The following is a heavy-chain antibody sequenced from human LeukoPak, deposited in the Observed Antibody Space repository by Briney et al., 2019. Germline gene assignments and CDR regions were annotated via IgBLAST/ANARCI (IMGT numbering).Heavy chain of an antibody. Sequence: PGGSLRLSCAASGFTFSNAWMNWVRQAPGKGLEWVGRIKSKTDGGTTDYAAPVKGRFTISRDDSKNTLYLQMNSLKTEDTAVYYCTTVHDTYYYDSTDYYYYGMDVWGQGTMVTVSS. V-gene: IGHV3-15*07. CDR3: TTVHDTYYYDSTDYYYYGMDV. D-gene: IGHD3-22*01. CDR2: IKSKTDGGTT. J-gene: IGHJ6*02. CDR1: GFTFSNAW.